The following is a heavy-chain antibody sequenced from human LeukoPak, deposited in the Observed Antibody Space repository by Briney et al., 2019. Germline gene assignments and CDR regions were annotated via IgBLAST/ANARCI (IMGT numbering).Heavy chain of an antibody. CDR3: ARASTEYAVTDGFDT. V-gene: IGHV3-21*06. CDR1: GFTFKDYT. J-gene: IGHJ5*02. CDR2: VSFGSSYI. Sequence: GGSLRLSCAACGFTFKDYTMKWVRQSRGKGGQWVSYVSFGSSYISYADSVKGRFTISRDDAKSSVYLEMTSLRTDDTAVYYCARASTEYAVTDGFDTWGPGTLVTVSS. D-gene: IGHD4-17*01.